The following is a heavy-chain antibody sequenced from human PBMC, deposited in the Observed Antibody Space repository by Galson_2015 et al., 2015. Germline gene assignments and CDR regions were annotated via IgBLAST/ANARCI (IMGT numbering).Heavy chain of an antibody. D-gene: IGHD3-22*01. CDR3: ARTNTDSSGYYYLDY. V-gene: IGHV4-39*01. Sequence: ETLSLTCTVSGGSISSSSYYWGWIRQPPGKGLGWIGTIYYNGDTYYNPSLKSRVTISADTSKIRFSLRLSSVTAADTAVYYCARTNTDSSGYYYLDYWGQGTLVTVSS. J-gene: IGHJ4*02. CDR2: IYYNGDT. CDR1: GGSISSSSYY.